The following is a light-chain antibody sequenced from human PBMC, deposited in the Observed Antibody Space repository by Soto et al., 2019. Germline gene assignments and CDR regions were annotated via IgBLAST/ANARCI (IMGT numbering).Light chain of an antibody. J-gene: IGKJ4*01. CDR2: GAS. V-gene: IGKV3-20*01. CDR1: QIVSSSY. Sequence: EIVLTQSPGTLSLSPGERATLSCRASQIVSSSYLAWYQQKPVQAPRLLINGASSRATGIPDRFSGSGSGTDFTITISSLEPEDFAVYYCQQYGSSPLTFGGGTKVEIK. CDR3: QQYGSSPLT.